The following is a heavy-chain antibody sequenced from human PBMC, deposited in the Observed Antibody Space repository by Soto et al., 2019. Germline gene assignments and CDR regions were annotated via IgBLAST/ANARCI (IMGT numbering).Heavy chain of an antibody. CDR2: IYDSGST. J-gene: IGHJ4*02. V-gene: IGHV4-31*03. CDR1: GGSISGGTYY. Sequence: QVQLQESGPGLVKPSQTLSLTCTVSGGSISGGTYYWTWIRQHPGKGLEWIGYIYDSGSTYYSPSLKSRVTMSVDTSKNQFSLKLRSVTAADTAVYYCARGRAFCGTDCSWNDFDYWGQGTLVTVSS. D-gene: IGHD2-21*02. CDR3: ARGRAFCGTDCSWNDFDY.